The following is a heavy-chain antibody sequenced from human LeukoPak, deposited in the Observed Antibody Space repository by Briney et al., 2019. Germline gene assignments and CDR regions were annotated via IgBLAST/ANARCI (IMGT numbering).Heavy chain of an antibody. CDR3: ATTVTKSSIGVAFDI. D-gene: IGHD4-17*01. CDR1: GGTFSGYA. CDR2: IIPIFGTA. V-gene: IGHV1-69*05. J-gene: IGHJ3*02. Sequence: SVKVSCKASGGTFSGYAISWVRQAPGQGLEWMGGIIPIFGTANYAQKFQGRVTITTDESTSTAYMELSSLRSEDTAVYYCATTVTKSSIGVAFDIWGQGTMVTVSS.